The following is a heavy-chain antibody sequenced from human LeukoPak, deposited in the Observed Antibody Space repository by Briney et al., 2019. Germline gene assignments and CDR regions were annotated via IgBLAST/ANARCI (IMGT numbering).Heavy chain of an antibody. Sequence: SGTLSLTCTVSGASINSYYWSWIRQPPGKGLEWIGYRHYSGTTNYNASLRSRVTISVDTSKNQFSLKLSSVTAADTAVYYCAKRGGDSGTFDSWGQGTLVTVSS. CDR1: GASINSYY. J-gene: IGHJ4*02. CDR3: AKRGGDSGTFDS. CDR2: RHYSGTT. V-gene: IGHV4-59*08. D-gene: IGHD4-23*01.